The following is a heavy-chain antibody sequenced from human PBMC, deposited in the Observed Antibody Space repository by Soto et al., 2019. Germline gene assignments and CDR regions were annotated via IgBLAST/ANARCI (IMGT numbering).Heavy chain of an antibody. V-gene: IGHV1-2*02. Sequence: QVQLVQSGAEVKKPGASVKVSCKASGYDFTDYYMHWVRQAPGQGLEWMGWINSKSGGTNLAQRFQGRVTMTRDTSISTTHLEVSRLRSDDTAIFYCARSDTGMAAPYYGMDVWGQGTTVTVSS. D-gene: IGHD5-18*01. CDR2: INSKSGGT. CDR1: GYDFTDYY. J-gene: IGHJ6*02. CDR3: ARSDTGMAAPYYGMDV.